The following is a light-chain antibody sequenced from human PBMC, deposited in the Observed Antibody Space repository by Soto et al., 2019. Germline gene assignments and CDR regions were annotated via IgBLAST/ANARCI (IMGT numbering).Light chain of an antibody. J-gene: IGKJ4*01. V-gene: IGKV3-20*01. Sequence: EIVLTQSPGTLSLSPGERATLSCRATQNVASTYLAWYPQKPDQAPRLLIYVASNMAGDIPDRFSGSVSATDFTLTISRLEPEDFAVYYCHQFGSSLTFGGGNRVYI. CDR1: QNVASTY. CDR2: VAS. CDR3: HQFGSSLT.